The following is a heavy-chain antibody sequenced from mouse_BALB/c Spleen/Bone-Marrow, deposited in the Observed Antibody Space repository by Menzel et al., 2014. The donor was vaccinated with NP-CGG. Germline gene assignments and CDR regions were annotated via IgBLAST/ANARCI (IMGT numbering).Heavy chain of an antibody. V-gene: IGHV1S81*02. CDR3: TRVPH. D-gene: IGHD5-1*01. CDR1: GYTFTSYY. CDR2: INPSNGGT. Sequence: VQLQQSGAELVTPGASVKLSCKASGYTFTSYYMYWVKQRPGQGLEWIGEINPSNGGTNFNEKFKSRATLTVDKSSSTAYMQLSSLTSEDSAVYYCTRVPHWGQGTSVTVSS. J-gene: IGHJ4*01.